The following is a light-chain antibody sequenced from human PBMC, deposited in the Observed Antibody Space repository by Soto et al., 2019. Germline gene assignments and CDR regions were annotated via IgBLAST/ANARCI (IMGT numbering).Light chain of an antibody. V-gene: IGLV2-14*01. J-gene: IGLJ3*02. CDR1: SSDVGGYNY. Sequence: QSALTQPASVSGSPGQSITISCTGTSSDVGGYNYVSWYQQHSGKAPKLMIYEVSNRPSGVSNRFSGPKSGNTASLTISGLQAEDEADYYFSSYTSSSTRVFGGGTKLTVL. CDR3: SSYTSSSTRV. CDR2: EVS.